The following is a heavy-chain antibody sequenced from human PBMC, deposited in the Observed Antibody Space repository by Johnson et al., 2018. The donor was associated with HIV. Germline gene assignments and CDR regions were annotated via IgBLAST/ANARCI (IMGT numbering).Heavy chain of an antibody. CDR1: GFPFRDYY. J-gene: IGHJ3*01. CDR3: ARESTPWGGDYVGYSFDL. D-gene: IGHD4-17*01. V-gene: IGHV3-11*04. CDR2: LSSSGTSI. Sequence: QMMLVESGGVVVQPGGTLRLSCAASGFPFRDYYMNWMRQAPGKGLEWISHLSSSGTSIFYADSVKGRFTISRDNAKKLLYIQMSGLTGEDTATYYCARESTPWGGDYVGYSFDLWGQGTTVTVTS.